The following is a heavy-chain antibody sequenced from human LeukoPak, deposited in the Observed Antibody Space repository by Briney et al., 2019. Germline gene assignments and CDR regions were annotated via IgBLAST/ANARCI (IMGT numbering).Heavy chain of an antibody. V-gene: IGHV1-2*02. D-gene: IGHD2-15*01. J-gene: IGHJ5*02. CDR3: ARAGGSCYRCGGFDP. CDR2: INPNSGGT. CDR1: GYTFTSYG. Sequence: GASVKVSCKASGYTFTSYGISWVRQAPGQGLEWMGWINPNSGGTNYAQKFQGRVTMTRDTSISTAYMELSRLRSDDTAVYYCARAGGSCYRCGGFDPWGQGTLVTVSS.